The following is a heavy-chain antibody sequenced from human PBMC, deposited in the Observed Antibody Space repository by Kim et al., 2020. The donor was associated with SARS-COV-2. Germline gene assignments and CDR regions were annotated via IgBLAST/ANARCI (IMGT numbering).Heavy chain of an antibody. CDR3: ARSRGDGYKPLWFDP. D-gene: IGHD5-12*01. J-gene: IGHJ5*02. CDR1: GYSFTSYW. V-gene: IGHV5-51*01. Sequence: GESLKISCKGSGYSFTSYWIGWVRQMPGKGLEWMGIIYPGDSDTRYSPSFQGQVTISADKSISTAYLQWSSLKASDTAMYYCARSRGDGYKPLWFDPWGQGTLVTVSS. CDR2: IYPGDSDT.